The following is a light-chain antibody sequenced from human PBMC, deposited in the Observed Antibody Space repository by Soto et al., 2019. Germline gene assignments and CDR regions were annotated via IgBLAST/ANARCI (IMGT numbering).Light chain of an antibody. J-gene: IGKJ4*01. CDR1: QAISGS. CDR3: QQHHSYPLT. CDR2: AAS. V-gene: IGKV1-9*01. Sequence: DIQLTQSPSFLSASVGDRVTITCRASQAISGSLAWYQQKAGKAPKLLIYAASTLQSGVPSRFSGSGSGTDFTLTISSLLPEDFATYYCQQHHSYPLTFGGGTKVEIK.